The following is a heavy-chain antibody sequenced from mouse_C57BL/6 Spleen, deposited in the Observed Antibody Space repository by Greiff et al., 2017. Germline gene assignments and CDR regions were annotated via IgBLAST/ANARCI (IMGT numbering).Heavy chain of an antibody. CDR1: GYTITDYY. J-gene: IGHJ2*01. CDR3: TKGNYEVAWDY. D-gene: IGHD1-1*01. Sequence: VQLQQSGAELVRPGASVKLSCTASGYTITDYYMHWVKQRPEQGLEWIGRIDPGNGDTDYNEKFQGKATMTAETSSSTAYMQLSSLTSEDSAVYYCTKGNYEVAWDYWGQGTTLTVSS. V-gene: IGHV14-1*01. CDR2: IDPGNGDT.